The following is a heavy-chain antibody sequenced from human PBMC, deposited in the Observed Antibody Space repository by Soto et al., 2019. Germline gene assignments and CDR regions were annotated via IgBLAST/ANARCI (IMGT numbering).Heavy chain of an antibody. J-gene: IGHJ4*02. CDR3: ARSDSTIGARPDF. CDR2: INPNSGGT. V-gene: IGHV1-2*02. Sequence: ASVKVSCKASGYTFTGYFMHWVRQAPGQGLEWMGWINPNSGGTNYAQKFQGRVTMTRGTSISTAYMELSSLRSDDTAVYYCARSDSTIGARPDFWGQGTLVTVSS. D-gene: IGHD6-6*01. CDR1: GYTFTGYF.